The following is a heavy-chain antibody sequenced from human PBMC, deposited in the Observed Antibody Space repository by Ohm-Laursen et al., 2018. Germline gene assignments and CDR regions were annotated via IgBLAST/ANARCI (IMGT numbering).Heavy chain of an antibody. CDR3: ARGYYGRGDS. Sequence: GTLSLTCDVSGGSISNYYWSWIRQPAGKGLEWVGRMYSSGSTNYNPSLKSRVTMSFDTSKNQFSLKLSSVTAADTAVYYCARGYYGRGDSWGQGTLVTVSS. CDR2: MYSSGST. V-gene: IGHV4-4*07. CDR1: GGSISNYY. J-gene: IGHJ4*02. D-gene: IGHD3-10*01.